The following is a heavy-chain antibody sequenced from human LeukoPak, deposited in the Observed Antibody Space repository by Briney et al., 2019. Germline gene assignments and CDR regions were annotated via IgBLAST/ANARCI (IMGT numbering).Heavy chain of an antibody. CDR1: GYTFTGYY. V-gene: IGHV1-2*02. Sequence: ASVKFSCKASGYTFTGYYMHWVRQAPGQGLEWMGWINPNSGGTNYAQKFQGRVTMTRDTSISTAYMELSRLRSDDTAVYYCARKGGSTSWPYWYFDLWGRGTLVTVSS. J-gene: IGHJ2*01. CDR2: INPNSGGT. CDR3: ARKGGSTSWPYWYFDL. D-gene: IGHD2-2*01.